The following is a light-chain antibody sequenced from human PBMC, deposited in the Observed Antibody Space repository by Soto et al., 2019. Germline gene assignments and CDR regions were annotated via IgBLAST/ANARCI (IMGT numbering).Light chain of an antibody. CDR2: GAS. Sequence: EIVMTQSPVTLSVSPGERATLSCRAIQSVTSNLAWYQHKPGQASRLLIYGASTRATGIPARFSGSVSGTEFTLTISNLQSEDFAIYYCQRFNDWPRTFGQGTQVEIK. V-gene: IGKV3-15*01. J-gene: IGKJ1*01. CDR1: QSVTSN. CDR3: QRFNDWPRT.